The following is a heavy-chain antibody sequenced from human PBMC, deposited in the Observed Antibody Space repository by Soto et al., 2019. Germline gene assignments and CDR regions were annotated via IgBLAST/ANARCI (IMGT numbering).Heavy chain of an antibody. D-gene: IGHD2-2*01. V-gene: IGHV3-21*01. CDR3: ASKRDIVVVPAANHPDY. CDR1: GFTFSSYS. Sequence: GGSLRLSCAASGFTFSSYSMNWVRQAPGKGLEWVSSISSSSSYIYYADSVKGRFTISRDNAKNSLYLQMNSLRAEDTAVYYCASKRDIVVVPAANHPDYWGQGTLVTVSS. CDR2: ISSSSSYI. J-gene: IGHJ4*02.